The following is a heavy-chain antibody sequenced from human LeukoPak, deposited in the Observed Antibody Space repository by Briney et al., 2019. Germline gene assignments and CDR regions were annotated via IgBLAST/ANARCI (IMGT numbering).Heavy chain of an antibody. CDR1: GGSFSGYY. CDR2: INHSGST. V-gene: IGHV4-34*01. D-gene: IGHD4-17*01. CDR3: ARGTRSVYGDYSAFDI. J-gene: IGHJ3*02. Sequence: SETLSLTCAVYGGSFSGYYWSWIRQPPGKGLEWIGEINHSGSTNYNPSLKSRVTISVDTSKNQFSLKLSSVTAADTAVYYCARGTRSVYGDYSAFDIWGQGTMVTVSS.